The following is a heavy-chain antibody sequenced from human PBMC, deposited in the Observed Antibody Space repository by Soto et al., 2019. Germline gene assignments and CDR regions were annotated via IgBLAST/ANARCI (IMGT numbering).Heavy chain of an antibody. J-gene: IGHJ4*02. V-gene: IGHV3-21*01. Sequence: EVQLVESGGGLVKPGGSLRLSCAASGFTFSSYSMNWVRQAPGKGLEWVSSISSSSSYIYYADSVKGRFTISRDNAKNSLYLQMNSLRAEDTSVYYCARHLQFNFDYWGQRTLVTVSS. CDR1: GFTFSSYS. CDR3: ARHLQFNFDY. CDR2: ISSSSSYI. D-gene: IGHD1-1*01.